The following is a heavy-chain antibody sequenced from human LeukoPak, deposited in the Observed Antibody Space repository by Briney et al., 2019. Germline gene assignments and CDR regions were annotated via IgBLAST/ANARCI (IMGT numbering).Heavy chain of an antibody. J-gene: IGHJ6*02. CDR1: AASRFSLRSYG. V-gene: IGHV3-30*18. CDR3: AKTTSITNHCHYGMDV. CDR2: ISYDGLNI. D-gene: IGHD3-10*01. Sequence: HPGGSLRLSCAASAASRFSLRSYGMHWVRQAPGKGLDWVAVISYDGLNIHYADSVKGRFTISRDNSKNTLYLQMNSLRTEDTAVYYCAKTTSITNHCHYGMDVWGQGTTVTVSS.